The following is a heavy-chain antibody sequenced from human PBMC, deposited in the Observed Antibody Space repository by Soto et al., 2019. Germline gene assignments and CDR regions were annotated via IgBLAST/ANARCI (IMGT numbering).Heavy chain of an antibody. CDR1: GGSISSYY. CDR3: ARRYGGTFDY. J-gene: IGHJ4*02. Sequence: QVQLQESGPGLVKPSETLSLTCTVSGGSISSYYWSWIRQPPGKGLEWIGYIYYSGSTNYNPSLNSRVSISVATSRNQFSLKLSAVTAADTAVYYCARRYGGTFDYWGQGTLVTVSS. V-gene: IGHV4-59*08. D-gene: IGHD2-15*01. CDR2: IYYSGST.